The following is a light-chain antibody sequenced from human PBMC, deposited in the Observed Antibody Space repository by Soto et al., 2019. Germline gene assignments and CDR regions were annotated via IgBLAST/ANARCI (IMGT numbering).Light chain of an antibody. Sequence: DIQMIQSPSSMSASVGDRVTITCRASQSISSYLNWYQQKPGKAPKLLIYAASSLQSGVPSRFSVIGSGTDFTLTISSLKNEDFATYDGQQRYSTTITFCQGTRLEIK. CDR2: AAS. CDR1: QSISSY. J-gene: IGKJ5*01. CDR3: QQRYSTTIT. V-gene: IGKV1-39*01.